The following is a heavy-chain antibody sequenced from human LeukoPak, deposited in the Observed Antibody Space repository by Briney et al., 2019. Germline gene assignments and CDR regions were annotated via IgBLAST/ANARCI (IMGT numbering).Heavy chain of an antibody. CDR1: EFTFRSYA. D-gene: IGHD2-2*01. CDR2: ISGSGGGA. V-gene: IGHV3-23*01. J-gene: IGHJ4*02. CDR3: AKGGVSKGIVIVPPAVPPDS. Sequence: GGSLRLSCAASEFTFRSYAMSWVRQPPGKGLEWVSVISGSGGGAYYADSVKGRFTISRDNSKNTLYLQMNSRRAEDTAVYYCAKGGVSKGIVIVPPAVPPDSWGQGTLVTVSS.